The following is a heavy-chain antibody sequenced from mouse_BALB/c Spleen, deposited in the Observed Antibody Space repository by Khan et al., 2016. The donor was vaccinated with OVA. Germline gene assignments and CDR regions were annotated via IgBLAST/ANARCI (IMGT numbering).Heavy chain of an antibody. J-gene: IGHJ3*01. Sequence: EVQLQESGPGLVKPSQSLSLTCTVTGYSITSDYAWNWIRHFPGNKLEWMGYISYSGSTSYNPSLKSRISITRDSSKHQFFLQLSSVTTEDTATYYCARSRGYDYDAWFAFWGQGTLVTVSA. CDR1: GYSITSDYA. CDR2: ISYSGST. CDR3: ARSRGYDYDAWFAF. D-gene: IGHD2-4*01. V-gene: IGHV3-2*02.